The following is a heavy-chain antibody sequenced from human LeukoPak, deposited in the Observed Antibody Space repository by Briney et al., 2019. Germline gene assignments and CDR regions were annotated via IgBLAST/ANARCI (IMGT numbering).Heavy chain of an antibody. CDR2: ISGSGGST. J-gene: IGHJ4*02. V-gene: IGHV3-23*01. CDR3: AKASGSYFERSYFDY. Sequence: PGGSLRLSCAASGFTFSSYAMSWVRQAPGKGLEWVSAISGSGGSTYDADSVKGRFTISRDNSKNTLYLQMNSLRAEDTAVYYCAKASGSYFERSYFDYWGQGTLVTVSS. CDR1: GFTFSSYA. D-gene: IGHD1-26*01.